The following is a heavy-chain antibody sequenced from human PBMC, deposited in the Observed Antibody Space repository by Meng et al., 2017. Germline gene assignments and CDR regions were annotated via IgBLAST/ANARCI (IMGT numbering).Heavy chain of an antibody. CDR2: ISGSGGST. V-gene: IGHV3-23*04. CDR1: GLTFSSYA. D-gene: IGHD3-10*01. J-gene: IGHJ4*02. CDR3: AITMVRGVNRPFDY. Sequence: EVGGVWSGGGLGQPGGSLRLSCAASGLTFSSYAMSWVRQAPGKGLEWVSAISGSGGSTYYADSVKGRFTISRDNSKNTLYLQMNSLRAEDTAVYYCAITMVRGVNRPFDYWGQGTLVTVSS.